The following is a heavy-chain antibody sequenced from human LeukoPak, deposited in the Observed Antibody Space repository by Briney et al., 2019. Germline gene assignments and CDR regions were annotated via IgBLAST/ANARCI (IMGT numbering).Heavy chain of an antibody. CDR3: ARDQDILTGYYHDFDY. CDR1: GFTFSGYA. J-gene: IGHJ4*02. V-gene: IGHV3-30-3*01. D-gene: IGHD3-9*01. CDR2: ISYDGSNE. Sequence: GRSLRLSCAASGFTFSGYAMHWVRQAPGKGLEWVAVISYDGSNEYYADSVKGRFTISRDNSKNTLYLQMNSLRAEDTAVYYCARDQDILTGYYHDFDYWGQGTLVTVSS.